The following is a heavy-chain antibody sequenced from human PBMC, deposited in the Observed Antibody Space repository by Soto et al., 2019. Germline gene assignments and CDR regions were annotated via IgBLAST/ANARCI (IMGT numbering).Heavy chain of an antibody. J-gene: IGHJ4*02. Sequence: PGESLKISCKGSGYSFSNYWIAWLRQMPGKGLEWMGIIFPADSDTKYSPSFQGQVTISADKSISTAYLQWSSLKASDTAMYYCASPAVVTSKMNYFDYWGQGSLVTVSS. CDR1: GYSFSNYW. D-gene: IGHD6-19*01. CDR3: ASPAVVTSKMNYFDY. V-gene: IGHV5-51*01. CDR2: IFPADSDT.